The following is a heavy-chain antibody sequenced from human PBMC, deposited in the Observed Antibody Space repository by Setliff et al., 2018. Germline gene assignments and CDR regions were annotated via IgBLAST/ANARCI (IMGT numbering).Heavy chain of an antibody. CDR1: GFTFSNYL. V-gene: IGHV3-21*04. Sequence: GGSLRLSCAASGFTFSNYLMSWVRQAPGKGLEWVSSINPHNDYIYYADSVKGRFTISRDNAKFSLYLQMNSLEAEDTALYYCARGRPLYSSPVDYWGQGTLVTVSS. CDR3: ARGRPLYSSPVDY. J-gene: IGHJ4*02. D-gene: IGHD6-13*01. CDR2: INPHNDYI.